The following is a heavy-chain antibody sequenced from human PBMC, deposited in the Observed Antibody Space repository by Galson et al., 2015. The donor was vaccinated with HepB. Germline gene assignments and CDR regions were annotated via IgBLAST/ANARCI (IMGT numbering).Heavy chain of an antibody. V-gene: IGHV3-30*02. CDR2: IRYDGSNK. D-gene: IGHD2-15*01. CDR3: AAAVVVAAKGVKNYYGMDV. J-gene: IGHJ6*02. CDR1: GFTFSSYG. Sequence: SLRLSCAASGFTFSSYGMHWVRQAPGKGLEWVAFIRYDGSNKYYADSVKGRFTISRDNSKNTLYLQMNSLRAEDTAVYYCAAAVVVAAKGVKNYYGMDVWGQGTTVTVSS.